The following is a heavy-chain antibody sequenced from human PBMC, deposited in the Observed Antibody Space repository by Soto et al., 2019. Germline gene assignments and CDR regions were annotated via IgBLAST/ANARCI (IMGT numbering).Heavy chain of an antibody. Sequence: GGFLRLSCAASGFTFSSYGMHWVRQAPGKGLEWVAVIWYDGSNKYYADSVKGRFTISRDNSKNTLYLQMNSLRAEDTAVYYCARGTDIVVVVAATGSAFDIWGQGTMVTVSS. D-gene: IGHD2-15*01. V-gene: IGHV3-33*01. CDR3: ARGTDIVVVVAATGSAFDI. J-gene: IGHJ3*02. CDR1: GFTFSSYG. CDR2: IWYDGSNK.